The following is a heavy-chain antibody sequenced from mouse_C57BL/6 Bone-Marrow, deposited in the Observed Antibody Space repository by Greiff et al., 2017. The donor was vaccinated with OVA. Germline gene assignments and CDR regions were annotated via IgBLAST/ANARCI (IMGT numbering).Heavy chain of an antibody. CDR3: ARSSGGNRYYAMDY. V-gene: IGHV5-15*01. CDR2: ISNLAYSI. D-gene: IGHD1-1*01. Sequence: EVKLVESGGGLVQPGGSLKLSCAASGFTFSDYGMAWVRQAPRKGPEWVAFISNLAYSIYYADTVTGRFTISRENAKNTLYLDMSSLRSEDTAMDYCARSSGGNRYYAMDYWGQGTPVTVSA. CDR1: GFTFSDYG. J-gene: IGHJ4*01.